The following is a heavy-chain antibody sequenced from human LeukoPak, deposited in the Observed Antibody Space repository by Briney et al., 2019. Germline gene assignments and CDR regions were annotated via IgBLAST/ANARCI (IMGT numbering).Heavy chain of an antibody. Sequence: ASVKVSCKASGYTFTSFVINWVRQATGQGLEWMGWMNPNSVNRGYAQKLQGRVTMTSNTSISTAFMELSSLRSEDTVVYYCARWGPTGTYFDYGGQGTLVTVSS. CDR2: MNPNSVNR. V-gene: IGHV1-8*01. CDR3: ARWGPTGTYFDY. J-gene: IGHJ4*02. CDR1: GYTFTSFV. D-gene: IGHD3-9*01.